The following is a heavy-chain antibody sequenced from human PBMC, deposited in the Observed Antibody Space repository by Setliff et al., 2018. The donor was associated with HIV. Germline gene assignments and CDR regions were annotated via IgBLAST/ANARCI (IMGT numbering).Heavy chain of an antibody. CDR3: ARGGVYYYDSSGWSMDY. CDR2: ISGSGGST. Sequence: PGGSLRLSCAASGFTFSSYAMSWVRQAPGKGLEWVSAISGSGGSTYYADSVRGRFTISRDNSKNTLYLQMNSLRAEDTAVYYCARGGVYYYDSSGWSMDYWGQGTLVTVSS. V-gene: IGHV3-23*01. J-gene: IGHJ4*02. CDR1: GFTFSSYA. D-gene: IGHD3-22*01.